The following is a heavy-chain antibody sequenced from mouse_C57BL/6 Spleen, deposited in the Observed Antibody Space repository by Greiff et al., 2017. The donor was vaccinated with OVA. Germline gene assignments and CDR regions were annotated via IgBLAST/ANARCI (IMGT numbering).Heavy chain of an antibody. CDR2: IDPSDSYT. CDR3: APDYGSISYFDY. V-gene: IGHV1-50*01. J-gene: IGHJ2*01. D-gene: IGHD1-1*01. Sequence: QVQLQQPGAELVKPGASVKLSCKASGYTFTSYWMQWVKQRPGQGLEWIGEIDPSDSYTNYNQKFKGKATLTVDTSSSTAYMQLSSLTSEDSAVYYCAPDYGSISYFDYWGEGTTLTVSS. CDR1: GYTFTSYW.